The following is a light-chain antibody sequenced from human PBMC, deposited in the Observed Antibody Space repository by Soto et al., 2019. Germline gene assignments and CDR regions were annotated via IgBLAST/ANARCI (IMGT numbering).Light chain of an antibody. CDR1: QSVSSN. J-gene: IGKJ1*01. CDR2: DAS. V-gene: IGKV3-15*01. CDR3: LQDYNYPRT. Sequence: EIVMTQSPDTLSVSPGERATLSCRASQSVSSNLAWYQQKPGQAPRLLIYDASTRAPGFPARFSGSGSGTEFTLTISSLQSEDFATYYCLQDYNYPRTFGQGTKVEIK.